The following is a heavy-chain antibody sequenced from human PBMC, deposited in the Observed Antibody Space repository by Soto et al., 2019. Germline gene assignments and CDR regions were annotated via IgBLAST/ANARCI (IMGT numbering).Heavy chain of an antibody. V-gene: IGHV4-59*01. CDR1: GGSISSYY. Sequence: SETLSLTCTVSGGSISSYYWSWIRQPPGKGLEWIGYIYYSGSTNYNPSLKSRVTISVDTSKNQFSLKLSSVTAADTAVYYCARGRPQKGGYCSSTSCYSYYYYYMDVSGKGTTVTV. CDR3: ARGRPQKGGYCSSTSCYSYYYYYMDV. D-gene: IGHD2-2*01. J-gene: IGHJ6*03. CDR2: IYYSGST.